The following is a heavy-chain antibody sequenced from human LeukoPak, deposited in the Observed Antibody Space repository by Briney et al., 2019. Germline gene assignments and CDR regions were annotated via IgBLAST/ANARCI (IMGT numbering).Heavy chain of an antibody. D-gene: IGHD5-24*01. CDR3: ARDTPSRRDGYDFDY. Sequence: ASVKVSCKASGYTFTSYGISWVRQAPGQGLEWMGWISGYDGNTNYAQELQGRVTMTTDTSTSAAYMELRSLRSDDTAVYYCARDTPSRRDGYDFDYWGQGTLVTVSS. CDR1: GYTFTSYG. V-gene: IGHV1-18*01. J-gene: IGHJ4*02. CDR2: ISGYDGNT.